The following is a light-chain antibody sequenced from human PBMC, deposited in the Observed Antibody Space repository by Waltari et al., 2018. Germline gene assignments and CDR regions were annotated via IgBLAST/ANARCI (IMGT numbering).Light chain of an antibody. CDR3: GTWDSSLTAGV. CDR1: SSNIGSNR. CDR2: EDH. Sequence: QSVLTQPPSVSAAPGQKVTISCSGSSSNIGSNRVSWYQQFPGKAPKLLIYEDHRRPSGTPARSSGSQSGTSATLYITGLPTGDEADHYCGTWDSSLTAGVFGGGTKLTVL. V-gene: IGLV1-51*02. J-gene: IGLJ2*01.